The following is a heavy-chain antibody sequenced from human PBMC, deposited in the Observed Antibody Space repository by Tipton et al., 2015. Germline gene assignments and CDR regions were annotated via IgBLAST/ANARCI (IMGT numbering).Heavy chain of an antibody. Sequence: SGFTFTSYSMNWVRQAPGKGLEWIGHVYYSGSTAYNPSLRSRVTISVDTSKNQFSLKLSSVTAADTAVYYCATNVGYDTSASAAFDIWGQGTVVTVSS. CDR1: GFTFTSYS. J-gene: IGHJ3*02. D-gene: IGHD3-22*01. CDR3: ATNVGYDTSASAAFDI. CDR2: VYYSGST. V-gene: IGHV4-59*12.